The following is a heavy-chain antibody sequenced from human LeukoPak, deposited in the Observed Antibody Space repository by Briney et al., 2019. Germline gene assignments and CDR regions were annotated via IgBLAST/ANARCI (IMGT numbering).Heavy chain of an antibody. J-gene: IGHJ4*02. CDR2: MIPIFRTA. Sequence: ASVKVSCRASGGXFRSFAMSWVRQAPGQGLEWMGGMIPIFRTANYAQKFQGRFTITADESTSTAYMELSSLRSEDTAVYYCARALRYYSDSSGYAFDYWGQGTLVTVSS. CDR1: GGXFRSFA. V-gene: IGHV1-69*13. CDR3: ARALRYYSDSSGYAFDY. D-gene: IGHD3-22*01.